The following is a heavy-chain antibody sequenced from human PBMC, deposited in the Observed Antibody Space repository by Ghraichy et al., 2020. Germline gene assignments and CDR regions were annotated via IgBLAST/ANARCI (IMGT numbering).Heavy chain of an antibody. CDR2: KKENGNEK. J-gene: IGHJ6*02. CDR1: GFAFSTYW. CDR3: ARTRFFEWQLSGTDV. Sequence: GGSLRLSCAASGFAFSTYWMTWVRQAPGKGLEWVANKKENGNEKYYVGSVEDRFTISRDNTKNSLYLQMNSLRVEDTAVYYCARTRFFEWQLSGTDVWGQGTTVTVSS. D-gene: IGHD3-3*01. V-gene: IGHV3-7*01.